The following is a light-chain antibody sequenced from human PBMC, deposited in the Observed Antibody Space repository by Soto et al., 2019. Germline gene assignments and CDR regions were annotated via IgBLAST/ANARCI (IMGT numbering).Light chain of an antibody. CDR1: QSVSNY. Sequence: DIQMPHSPSSLSASVADRVTITCRASQSVSNYLNWYQQKPGKAPTLLIYAASTLQSGVPSRISGSGSGTDFTLTISSLQPEDFATYYCQQDLRPPLTFGPGTKVDIK. CDR2: AAS. J-gene: IGKJ3*01. V-gene: IGKV1-39*01. CDR3: QQDLRPPLT.